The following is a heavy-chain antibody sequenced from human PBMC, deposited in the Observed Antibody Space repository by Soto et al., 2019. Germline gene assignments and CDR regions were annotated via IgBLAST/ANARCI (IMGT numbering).Heavy chain of an antibody. CDR2: TYYRSKWYN. CDR3: ARDGLVTIFGVVITSDYYYGMDV. CDR1: GDSFSSNSAA. V-gene: IGHV6-1*01. D-gene: IGHD3-3*01. J-gene: IGHJ6*02. Sequence: LSLTCAISGDSFSSNSAAWNWIRQSPSRGLEWLGRTYYRSKWYNDYAVSVKSRITINPDTSKNQFSLQLNSVTPEDTAVYYCARDGLVTIFGVVITSDYYYGMDVWGQGTLVTVSS.